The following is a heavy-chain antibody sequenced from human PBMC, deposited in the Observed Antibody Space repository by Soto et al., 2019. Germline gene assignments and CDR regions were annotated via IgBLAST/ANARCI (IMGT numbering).Heavy chain of an antibody. J-gene: IGHJ3*02. CDR2: ISSSGSTI. CDR3: ARDWWTMVRGVPNFDAFDI. CDR1: GFTFSDYY. V-gene: IGHV3-11*01. Sequence: QVQLVESGGGLVKPGGSLRLSCAASGFTFSDYYMSWIRQAPGKGLEWVSYISSSGSTIYYADSVKGRFTISRDNAKNSLYLQMNSRRAEDTAVYYCARDWWTMVRGVPNFDAFDIWGQGTMVTVSS. D-gene: IGHD3-10*01.